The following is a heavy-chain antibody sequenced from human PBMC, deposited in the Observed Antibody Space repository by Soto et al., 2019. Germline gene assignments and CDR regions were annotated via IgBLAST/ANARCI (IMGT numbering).Heavy chain of an antibody. V-gene: IGHV1-69*02. CDR3: ARVPDIVVVPAARGNYYYYMDV. D-gene: IGHD2-2*01. CDR1: GGTFSSYI. J-gene: IGHJ6*03. CDR2: IIPILGIA. Sequence: SVKVSCKASGGTFSSYIISWVRQAPGQGLEWLGRIIPILGIANYAQKFQGRVTITADKSTSTAYMELSSLRSEDTAVYYCARVPDIVVVPAARGNYYYYMDVWGKGTTVTVSS.